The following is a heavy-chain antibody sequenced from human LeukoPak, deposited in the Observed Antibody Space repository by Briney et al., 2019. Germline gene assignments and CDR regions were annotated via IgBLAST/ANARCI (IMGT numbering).Heavy chain of an antibody. V-gene: IGHV3-21*01. CDR3: AREAYYDSSGYYYTGSLDY. D-gene: IGHD3-22*01. Sequence: GGSLRLSCAASGFTFSTYSMTWVRQAPGKGLEWVSSISSSSSYIYYADSVKGRFTISRDNAKNSLYLQMNSLRAEDTAVYYCAREAYYDSSGYYYTGSLDYWGQGTLVTVSS. J-gene: IGHJ4*02. CDR1: GFTFSTYS. CDR2: ISSSSSYI.